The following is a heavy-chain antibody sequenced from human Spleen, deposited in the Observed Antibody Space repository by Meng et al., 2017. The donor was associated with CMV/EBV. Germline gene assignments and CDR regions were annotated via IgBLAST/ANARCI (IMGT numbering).Heavy chain of an antibody. D-gene: IGHD4-11*01. CDR2: INHSGST. CDR1: GGSISGYY. V-gene: IGHV4-34*01. CDR3: ARIGSNYV. J-gene: IGHJ4*02. Sequence: QVKLQQWAAGLLKPSETLSLTCTVSGGSISGYYWSWIRQPPGKGLEWIGEINHSGSTNYNPSLKSRVTISVDTSKNQFSLKLSSVTAADTAVYYCARIGSNYVWGQGTLVTVSS.